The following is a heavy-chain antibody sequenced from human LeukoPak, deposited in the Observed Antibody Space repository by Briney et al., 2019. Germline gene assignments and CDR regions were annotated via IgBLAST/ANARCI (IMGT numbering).Heavy chain of an antibody. V-gene: IGHV3-23*01. CDR1: GFTFSSSA. Sequence: PGGSLRLSCAASGFTFSSSAMSWVRQAPGKGLEWVSAVSGSGGSAFYADSVKGRFTISRDNSKNTLYLQMNSLSAEDTAVYYCAFHRTVMTNRPFDYWGQGTLVTVSS. D-gene: IGHD4-17*01. J-gene: IGHJ4*02. CDR3: AFHRTVMTNRPFDY. CDR2: VSGSGGSA.